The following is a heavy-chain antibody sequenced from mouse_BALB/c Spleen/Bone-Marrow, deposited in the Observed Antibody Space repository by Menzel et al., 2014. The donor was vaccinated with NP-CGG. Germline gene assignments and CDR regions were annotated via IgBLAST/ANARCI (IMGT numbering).Heavy chain of an antibody. Sequence: VHLVESGPELVRPGVSVKISCKGSGYTFTDYAMHWVKRSHAKSLEWIGLISTFSGNTNYNQKFKGKATMTGDKSSSTAYMELARLTSEDSAIYYCARGDYRYDETMDYWGQGTSVTVSS. D-gene: IGHD2-14*01. CDR3: ARGDYRYDETMDY. J-gene: IGHJ4*01. CDR1: GYTFTDYA. CDR2: ISTFSGNT. V-gene: IGHV1S137*01.